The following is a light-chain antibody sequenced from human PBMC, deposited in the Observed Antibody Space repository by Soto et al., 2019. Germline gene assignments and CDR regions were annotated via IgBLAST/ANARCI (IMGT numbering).Light chain of an antibody. Sequence: EIVLTQSPATLSLSPGERATLSCRASQSISSYLAWYQHKPGQAPRLLIYDASNRATGIPARFSGSGSGTDFTLTISSLEPEDFAIYYCQQRNNWPPITFGQGTRLEIK. J-gene: IGKJ5*01. CDR2: DAS. CDR1: QSISSY. CDR3: QQRNNWPPIT. V-gene: IGKV3-11*01.